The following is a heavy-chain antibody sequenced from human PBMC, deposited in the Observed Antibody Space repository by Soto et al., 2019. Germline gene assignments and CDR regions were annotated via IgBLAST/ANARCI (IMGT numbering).Heavy chain of an antibody. CDR1: GGSISRYY. V-gene: IGHV4-59*01. D-gene: IGHD6-19*01. CDR3: ARGVTTYSSGWLFDY. Sequence: SETLSLTCTVSGGSISRYYWSWTRQPPGKGLEWIGYIYYSGSTNYNPSLKSRVTISVDTSKNQFSLKLSSVTAADTAVYYCARGVTTYSSGWLFDYWGQGTLVTVSS. J-gene: IGHJ4*02. CDR2: IYYSGST.